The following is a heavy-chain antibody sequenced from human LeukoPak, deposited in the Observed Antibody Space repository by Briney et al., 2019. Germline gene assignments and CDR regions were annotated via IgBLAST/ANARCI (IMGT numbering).Heavy chain of an antibody. Sequence: PSETLSLTCAVYGGSFSGYYWSWIRQPPGKGLEWIGEINHSGGTNYNPSLKSRVTISVDTSKNQFSLKLSSVTAADTAVYYCARGYEDIVVVVAATGRYYYYYYMDVWGKGTTVTVSS. CDR3: ARGYEDIVVVVAATGRYYYYYYMDV. V-gene: IGHV4-34*01. D-gene: IGHD2-15*01. CDR2: INHSGGT. J-gene: IGHJ6*03. CDR1: GGSFSGYY.